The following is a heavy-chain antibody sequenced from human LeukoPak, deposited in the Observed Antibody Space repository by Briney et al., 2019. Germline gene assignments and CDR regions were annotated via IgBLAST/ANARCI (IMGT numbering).Heavy chain of an antibody. CDR3: ASGPDSSGYYDPFDY. CDR1: GGSISSYY. CDR2: IYYSGST. J-gene: IGHJ4*02. Sequence: SETLSLTCTVSGGSISSYYWSWIRQPPGKGLEWIGYIYYSGSTNYNPSLKSRVTISVDTSKNQFSLKLSSVTAADTAVYYCASGPDSSGYYDPFDYWGQGTLVTVSS. V-gene: IGHV4-59*01. D-gene: IGHD3-22*01.